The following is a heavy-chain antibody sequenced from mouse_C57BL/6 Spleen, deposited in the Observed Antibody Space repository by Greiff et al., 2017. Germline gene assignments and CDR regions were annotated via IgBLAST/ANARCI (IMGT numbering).Heavy chain of an antibody. D-gene: IGHD1-1*01. CDR3: ARGDYGSSYWYFDV. CDR1: GYTFTSYW. CDR2: IDPSDSYT. J-gene: IGHJ1*03. V-gene: IGHV1-59*01. Sequence: QVQLQQPGAELVRPGTSVKLSCKASGYTFTSYWMHWVKQRPGQGLEWIGVIDPSDSYTNYNQKFKGKATLTVDTSSSTAYMQLSSLTSEDSAVYYGARGDYGSSYWYFDVWGTGTTVTVSS.